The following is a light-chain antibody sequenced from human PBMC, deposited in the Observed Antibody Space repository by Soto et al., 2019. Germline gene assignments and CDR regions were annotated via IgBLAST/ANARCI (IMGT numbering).Light chain of an antibody. J-gene: IGKJ3*01. V-gene: IGKV1-39*01. Sequence: DIQMTQSPSSLSASIGDRVTITCRASQSITIYLNWYQQKPGKAPKLLISAASSLQSGVPSRFSGSGSGTDFTPSISSLQPEDFTTYFCQQTYSTPFTFGPGTKVDF. CDR1: QSITIY. CDR2: AAS. CDR3: QQTYSTPFT.